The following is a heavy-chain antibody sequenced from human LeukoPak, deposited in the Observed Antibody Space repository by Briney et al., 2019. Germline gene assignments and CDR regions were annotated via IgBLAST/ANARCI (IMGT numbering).Heavy chain of an antibody. J-gene: IGHJ5*02. D-gene: IGHD2-21*02. CDR3: VQTAVGDTSWIDP. CDR1: GGSINSYY. V-gene: IGHV4-59*01. Sequence: SETLSLTCTVSGGSINSYYWSWIRQPPGKGLEWIGYIYYSGSTNYNLSLKSRVTISVDASKNQFSLKLSSVTAADTAVYYCVQTAVGDTSWIDPWGQGTLVIVSS. CDR2: IYYSGST.